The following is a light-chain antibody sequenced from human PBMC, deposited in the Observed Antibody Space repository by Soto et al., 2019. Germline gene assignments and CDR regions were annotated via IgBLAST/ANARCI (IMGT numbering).Light chain of an antibody. Sequence: EIVLTQSPGTLSLSPGERATLSCRASQSVSSSYLAWYQQKPGQAPRLLIYGASSRATGIPDRFSGSGSGTYFPLTISRLEHEDFAVYYCQQYGSSPFGQGTKVEIK. J-gene: IGKJ1*01. V-gene: IGKV3-20*01. CDR1: QSVSSSY. CDR2: GAS. CDR3: QQYGSSP.